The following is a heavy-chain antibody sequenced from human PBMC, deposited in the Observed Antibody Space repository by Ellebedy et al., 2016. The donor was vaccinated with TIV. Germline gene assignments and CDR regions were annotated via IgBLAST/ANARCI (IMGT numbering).Heavy chain of an antibody. Sequence: PGGSLRLSCQASGYSFTNYWIGWVRQMPGKGLEWIGIIYPGDSDTRYSPSFEGPVTIPVDNSISTAYLQWNSLKASDTATYYCARRMVRGGIRYAMDVWGQGTTVTVYS. D-gene: IGHD3-10*01. CDR1: GYSFTNYW. J-gene: IGHJ6*02. CDR2: IYPGDSDT. CDR3: ARRMVRGGIRYAMDV. V-gene: IGHV5-51*01.